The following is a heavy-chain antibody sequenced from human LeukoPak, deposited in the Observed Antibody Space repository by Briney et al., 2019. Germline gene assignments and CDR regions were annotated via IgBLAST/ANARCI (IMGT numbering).Heavy chain of an antibody. CDR3: ASARRGDYYWWFDP. Sequence: GGSLRLSCAASGFTFSSYWMSWVRQAPGKGLEWVANIKQDGSEKYYVDSVKGRFTISRDNAKNSLYLQMNSLRAEDTAVYYCASARRGDYYWWFDPWGQGTLVTVSS. V-gene: IGHV3-7*01. J-gene: IGHJ5*02. D-gene: IGHD2-21*01. CDR2: IKQDGSEK. CDR1: GFTFSSYW.